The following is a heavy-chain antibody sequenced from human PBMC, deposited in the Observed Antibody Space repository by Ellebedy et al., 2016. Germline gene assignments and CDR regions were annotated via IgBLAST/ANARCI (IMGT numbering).Heavy chain of an antibody. CDR2: IIPIFGTA. D-gene: IGHD3-10*01. CDR1: GGTFSSYA. V-gene: IGHV1-69*13. Sequence: SVKVSXKASGGTFSSYAISWVRQAPGQGLEWMGGIIPIFGTANYAQKFQGRVTITADESTSTAYMELISLRSEDTAVYYCASCVTMVRGVIKRRPYYYGMDVWGQGTTVTVSS. J-gene: IGHJ6*02. CDR3: ASCVTMVRGVIKRRPYYYGMDV.